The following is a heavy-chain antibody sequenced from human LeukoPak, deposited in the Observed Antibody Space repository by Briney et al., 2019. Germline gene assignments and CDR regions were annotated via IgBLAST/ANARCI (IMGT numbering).Heavy chain of an antibody. D-gene: IGHD3-10*01. CDR2: INHSGST. CDR1: GGSFSGYY. V-gene: IGHV4-34*01. Sequence: PSETLSLTCAVYGGSFSGYYWSWIRQPPGKGLEWIGEINHSGSTNYNPSLKSRVTISVDTSKNQFPLKLSSVTAADTAVYYCARAPMVRGLFYWGQGTLVTVSS. J-gene: IGHJ4*02. CDR3: ARAPMVRGLFY.